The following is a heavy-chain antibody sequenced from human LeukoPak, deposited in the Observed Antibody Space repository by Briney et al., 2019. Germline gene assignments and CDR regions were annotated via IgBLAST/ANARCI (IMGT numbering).Heavy chain of an antibody. J-gene: IGHJ6*03. D-gene: IGHD3-10*01. Sequence: TSETLSLTCTVSSGSISTSNYYWGWVRQPPGKALEWIGNIFYSGSTYYSPSLKSRVTISVDMSKNQFSLKLSSVTAADTAVYYCAREIYGSGSYYMDVWGKGTTVTISS. CDR3: AREIYGSGSYYMDV. CDR2: IFYSGST. CDR1: SGSISTSNYY. V-gene: IGHV4-39*07.